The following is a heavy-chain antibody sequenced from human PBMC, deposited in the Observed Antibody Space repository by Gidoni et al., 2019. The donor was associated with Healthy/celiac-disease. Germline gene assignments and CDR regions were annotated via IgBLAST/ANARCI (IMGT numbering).Heavy chain of an antibody. CDR2: IKSKTDGGTT. V-gene: IGHV3-15*01. Sequence: EVQLVESGGGLVKPGGSLRLSCAASGFTFSNAWMSWVRQAPGKGLEWVGRIKSKTDGGTTDYAAPVKGRFTISRDDSKNTLYLQMNSLKTEDTAVYYCTTDHGSGGALLGFDYWGQGTLVTVSS. CDR3: TTDHGSGGALLGFDY. D-gene: IGHD3-16*01. CDR1: GFTFSNAW. J-gene: IGHJ4*02.